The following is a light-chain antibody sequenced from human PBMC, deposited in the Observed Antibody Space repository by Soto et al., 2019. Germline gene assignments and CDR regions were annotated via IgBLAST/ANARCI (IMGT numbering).Light chain of an antibody. V-gene: IGKV1-39*01. Sequence: DIQMTQSPSSLSASVGDRVTITCRASQSISSYLNWYQQKPGKAPKLLIYAASSLQSGVPSRFSGSGSGTDFTLTISSLQNENFSTYYCQQSYSTPPYTFGPGTKLEIK. CDR1: QSISSY. CDR2: AAS. CDR3: QQSYSTPPYT. J-gene: IGKJ2*01.